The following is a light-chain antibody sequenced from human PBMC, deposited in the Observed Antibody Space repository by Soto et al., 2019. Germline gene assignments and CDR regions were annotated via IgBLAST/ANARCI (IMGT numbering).Light chain of an antibody. CDR2: AAS. CDR1: QSVSNNY. V-gene: IGKV3D-20*02. CDR3: QQRGDWPLYT. J-gene: IGKJ2*01. Sequence: EIVLTQSPGTLSLSPGERATLSCRASQSVSNNYVAWYHQKPGQAPRLLTYAASTRATGIPDRFSGSGSGTDFTLTINRLQPEDFATYYCQQRGDWPLYTFGQGSKLEIK.